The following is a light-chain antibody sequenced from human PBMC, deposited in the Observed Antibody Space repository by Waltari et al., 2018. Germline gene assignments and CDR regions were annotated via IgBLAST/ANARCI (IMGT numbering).Light chain of an antibody. Sequence: EIALTQSPGTLSLSPGESATLSCRASQTVRTTYLAWYQQKPGQAPSLLIKGASSRATGSADRFSSSGSGTDFSLTISSLEPEEVAGYYCQQYDISPLTFGGGTKVE. V-gene: IGKV3-20*01. CDR3: QQYDISPLT. CDR1: QTVRTTY. J-gene: IGKJ4*01. CDR2: GAS.